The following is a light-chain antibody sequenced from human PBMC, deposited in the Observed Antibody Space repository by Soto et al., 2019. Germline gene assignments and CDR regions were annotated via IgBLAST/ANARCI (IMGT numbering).Light chain of an antibody. J-gene: IGLJ3*02. CDR2: EDT. CDR1: SSDVGGYNY. Sequence: QSALTQPPSASGSPGQSVTISCTGTSSDVGGYNYVSWYQQHPGKAPKLIIYEDTKRPSGVPDRFTGSKSGNTASLTVSGLQAEYEADYYCSSYAGSNNWAVFGGGTKVTVL. CDR3: SSYAGSNNWAV. V-gene: IGLV2-8*01.